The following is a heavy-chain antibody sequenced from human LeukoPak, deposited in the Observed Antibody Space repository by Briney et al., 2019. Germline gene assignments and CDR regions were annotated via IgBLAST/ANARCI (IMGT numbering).Heavy chain of an antibody. CDR2: INPNSGGT. D-gene: IGHD5-24*01. V-gene: IGHV1-2*02. CDR3: ARDSNPPSGGCLQCWGY. J-gene: IGHJ4*02. Sequence: ASVKVSCKASGYTFTDYYIYWVRQAPGQGLEWMGWINPNSGGTNFAQKFQGRVNMTRDASISTAYMELSRLRSDDTAVYYCARDSNPPSGGCLQCWGYWGQGTLVTVTS. CDR1: GYTFTDYY.